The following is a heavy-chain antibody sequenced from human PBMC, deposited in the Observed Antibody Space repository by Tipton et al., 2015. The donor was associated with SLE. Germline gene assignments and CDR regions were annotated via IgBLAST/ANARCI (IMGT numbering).Heavy chain of an antibody. J-gene: IGHJ6*02. Sequence: LRLSCVVSDYSIRSGYYWSWIRQPPGKGLEWIGEINHSGSANYNPSLKSRVTISVDTSKKQFSLKLNSVTAADTAVYYCARATIVAATPLYYYYGMDVWGQGTTVTVSS. CDR3: ARATIVAATPLYYYYGMDV. V-gene: IGHV4-34*01. D-gene: IGHD1-26*01. CDR1: DYSIRSGYY. CDR2: INHSGSA.